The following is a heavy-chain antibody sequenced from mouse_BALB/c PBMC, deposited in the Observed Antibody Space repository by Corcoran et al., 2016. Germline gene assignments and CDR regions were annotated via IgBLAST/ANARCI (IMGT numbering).Heavy chain of an antibody. CDR3: AMYGNYPFAY. CDR2: INPNNGGT. J-gene: IGHJ3*01. CDR1: GYTFTDYN. Sequence: EVLLQQSGPELVKPGASVKIPCKASGYTFTDYNMDWVKQSHGKSLEWIGDINPNNGGTIYNQKFKGKATLTVDKSSSTAYMELRSLTSEDTAVYYCAMYGNYPFAYWGQGTLVTVSA. V-gene: IGHV1-18*01. D-gene: IGHD2-10*02.